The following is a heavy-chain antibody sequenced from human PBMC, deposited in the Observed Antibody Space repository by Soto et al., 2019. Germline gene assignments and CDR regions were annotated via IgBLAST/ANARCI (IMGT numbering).Heavy chain of an antibody. Sequence: SETLSLACTVSGGSVNSGAYSWSWIRQPPGKGLQWIGYISYNGNTRYNPSLNSRVTISVDTSKNQFSLKLSSVTAADTAVYYCALWVAVAGGGFWFDLWAQGTLDTGSS. V-gene: IGHV4-61*08. CDR3: ALWVAVAGGGFWFDL. CDR1: GGSVNSGAYS. J-gene: IGHJ5*02. D-gene: IGHD6-19*01. CDR2: ISYNGNT.